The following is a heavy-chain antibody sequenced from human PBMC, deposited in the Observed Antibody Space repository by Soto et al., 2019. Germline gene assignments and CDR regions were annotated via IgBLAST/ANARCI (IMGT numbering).Heavy chain of an antibody. Sequence: EVQLLESGGGLVQPGGSLRLSCAVSGFTFSSFAMSWVRQAPGKGLEWVSVISSSGGTTYYADSVKGRFTISRDNSKNTLYLQMNSLRAEDTAVYYCARDYSYACDYWGQETLVTGSS. J-gene: IGHJ4*02. CDR3: ARDYSYACDY. CDR2: ISSSGGTT. D-gene: IGHD3-16*01. V-gene: IGHV3-23*01. CDR1: GFTFSSFA.